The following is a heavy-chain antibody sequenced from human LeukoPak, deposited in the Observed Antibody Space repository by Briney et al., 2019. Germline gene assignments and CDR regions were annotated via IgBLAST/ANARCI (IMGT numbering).Heavy chain of an antibody. D-gene: IGHD1-26*01. CDR1: GGSFSRYY. Sequence: SETLSLTCAVYGGSFSRYYWSWIRQPPGKGLEWIGEINHSGSTNYNPSLKSRVTISVDTSKNQSSLKLSSVTAADTAVYYCARGRIKVGALGTYYFDYWGQGTLVTVSS. CDR3: ARGRIKVGALGTYYFDY. V-gene: IGHV4-34*01. J-gene: IGHJ4*02. CDR2: INHSGST.